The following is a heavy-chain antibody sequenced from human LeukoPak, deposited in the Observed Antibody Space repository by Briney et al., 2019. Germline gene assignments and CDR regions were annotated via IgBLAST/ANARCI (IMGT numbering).Heavy chain of an antibody. CDR1: GFTFSSYW. V-gene: IGHV3-7*01. CDR2: IKQDGSEK. D-gene: IGHD1-26*01. CDR3: ARDKSGSYDRYMDV. Sequence: GGSLRLSCAASGFTFSSYWMSWVRQAPGKGLEWVANIKQDGSEKYYVDSVKGRFTISRDNANNSLHLQMNSLRAEDTAVYYCARDKSGSYDRYMDVWGTGTTVTVSS. J-gene: IGHJ6*03.